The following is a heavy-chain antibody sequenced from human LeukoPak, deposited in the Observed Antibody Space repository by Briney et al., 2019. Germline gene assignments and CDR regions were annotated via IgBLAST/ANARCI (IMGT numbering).Heavy chain of an antibody. CDR2: LSYSGTT. D-gene: IGHD4-17*01. CDR1: GFTFSDYY. Sequence: WGSLRLSCAASGFTFSDYYMSWIRQPPGKGLEWIGSLSYSGTTYYNPSLESRVTISLDTSKKQLSLKVKSVTAADTAVYFCARVPTVTYAQFDPWGQGILVTVSS. J-gene: IGHJ5*02. V-gene: IGHV4-59*12. CDR3: ARVPTVTYAQFDP.